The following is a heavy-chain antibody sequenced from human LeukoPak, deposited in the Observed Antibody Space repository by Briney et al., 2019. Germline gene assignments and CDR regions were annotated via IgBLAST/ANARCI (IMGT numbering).Heavy chain of an antibody. D-gene: IGHD3-9*01. J-gene: IGHJ4*02. V-gene: IGHV3-21*01. CDR1: GFAFSNYG. Sequence: GGTLRLSCAASGFAFSNYGMNWVRQAPGKGLEWVSSISSSSSYIYYADSVKGRFTISRDNAKNSLYLQMNSLRAEDTAVYYCARGADSGYSSDNWGQGTLVIVSS. CDR3: ARGADSGYSSDN. CDR2: ISSSSSYI.